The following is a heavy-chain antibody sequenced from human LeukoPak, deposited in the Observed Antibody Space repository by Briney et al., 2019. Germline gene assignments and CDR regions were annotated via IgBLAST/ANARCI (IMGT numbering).Heavy chain of an antibody. D-gene: IGHD3-3*01. Sequence: GSLRLSCAASGFTFSDYYMSWIRQAPGKGLEWVSYISSSGSTIYYADSVKGRFTIPRDNAKNSLYLQMNSLRAEDTAVYYCARDDFWSGYYIYDWGQGTLVTVSS. CDR1: GFTFSDYY. J-gene: IGHJ4*02. CDR2: ISSSGSTI. V-gene: IGHV3-11*01. CDR3: ARDDFWSGYYIYD.